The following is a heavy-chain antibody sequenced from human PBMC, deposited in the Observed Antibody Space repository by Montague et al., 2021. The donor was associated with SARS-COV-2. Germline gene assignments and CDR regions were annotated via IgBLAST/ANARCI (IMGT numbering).Heavy chain of an antibody. Sequence: SLRLSCAATGFSFSDYAMNWVRQAPGKGLEWVSVFYGGGGGAHCADSVEGRFTISRDDSKSTLYLQMNSLRAEDTAVYYCAKDRKDYRTGLTLWGFDYWGQGTLVTVSS. V-gene: IGHV3-23*03. D-gene: IGHD3/OR15-3a*01. CDR2: FYGGGGGA. CDR1: GFSFSDYA. J-gene: IGHJ4*02. CDR3: AKDRKDYRTGLTLWGFDY.